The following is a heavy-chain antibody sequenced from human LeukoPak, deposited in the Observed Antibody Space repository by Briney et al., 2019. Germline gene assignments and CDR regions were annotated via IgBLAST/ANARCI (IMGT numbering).Heavy chain of an antibody. CDR2: IYYSGST. J-gene: IGHJ4*02. CDR3: ARVERRGYDILTGYLYYFGY. V-gene: IGHV4-59*01. CDR1: GGSLSSYY. Sequence: SETLSLTCTVSGGSLSSYYWSWIRQPPGKGLEWIGYIYYSGSTNYNPSLKSRVTISVDTSKNQFSLKLSSVTAADTAVYYCARVERRGYDILTGYLYYFGYWGQGTLVTVSS. D-gene: IGHD3-9*01.